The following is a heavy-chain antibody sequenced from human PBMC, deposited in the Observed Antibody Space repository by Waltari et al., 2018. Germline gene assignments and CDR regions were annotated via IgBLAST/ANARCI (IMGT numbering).Heavy chain of an antibody. D-gene: IGHD6-13*01. CDR3: ARDDADSSNFGGF. CDR2: IYPYSGNT. J-gene: IGHJ4*02. CDR1: GYIFSNYG. V-gene: IGHV1-18*01. Sequence: QLVQYGAEVKKPGASVKVSCKPSGYIFSNYGITWVRKAPGQGLEWMGWIYPYSGNTKYEQSLQGRVTLTTDTSTTTAYMEIRSLRSDDTAIYYCARDDADSSNFGGFWGQGTLVTVSS.